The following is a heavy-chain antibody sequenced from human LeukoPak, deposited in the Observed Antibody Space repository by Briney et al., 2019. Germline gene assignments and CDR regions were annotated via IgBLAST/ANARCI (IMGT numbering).Heavy chain of an antibody. D-gene: IGHD4-17*01. V-gene: IGHV1-2*02. J-gene: IGHJ6*02. CDR2: INPNSGGR. CDR3: ARDMRRLSYYYYGMDV. Sequence: ASVKVSCKASGYTFTGYYMHWVRQAPGQGLEWMGWINPNSGGRNYAQKFQGRVTMTRDTSISTAYMELSRLRSDDTAVYYCARDMRRLSYYYYGMDVWGQGTTVTVSS. CDR1: GYTFTGYY.